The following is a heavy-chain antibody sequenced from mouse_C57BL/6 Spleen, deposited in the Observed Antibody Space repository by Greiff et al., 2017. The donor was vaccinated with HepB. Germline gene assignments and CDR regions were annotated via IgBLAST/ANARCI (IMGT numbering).Heavy chain of an antibody. V-gene: IGHV1-15*01. D-gene: IGHD2-1*01. CDR1: GYTFTDYE. CDR2: IDPETGGT. Sequence: VQGVESGAELVRPGASVTLSCKASGYTFTDYEMHWVKQTPVHGLEWIGAIDPETGGTAYNQKFKGKAILTADKSSSTAYMELRSLTSEDSAVYYCYGNYLYWGQGTTLTVSS. CDR3: YGNYLY. J-gene: IGHJ2*01.